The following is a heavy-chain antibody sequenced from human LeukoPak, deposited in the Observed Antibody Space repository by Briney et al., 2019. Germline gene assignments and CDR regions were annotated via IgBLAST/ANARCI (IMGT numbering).Heavy chain of an antibody. D-gene: IGHD2-2*02. CDR1: GGSISGSSYY. Sequence: SETLSLTCTVSGGSISGSSYYWGWIRQPPGKDLEWIGSIYYSGGTYYNPSLKSRVTISVDTSKNQFSLKLSSVTAADTAVYYCARDDCSSTSCYKGFDPWGQGTLVTVSS. CDR2: IYYSGGT. J-gene: IGHJ5*02. CDR3: ARDDCSSTSCYKGFDP. V-gene: IGHV4-39*02.